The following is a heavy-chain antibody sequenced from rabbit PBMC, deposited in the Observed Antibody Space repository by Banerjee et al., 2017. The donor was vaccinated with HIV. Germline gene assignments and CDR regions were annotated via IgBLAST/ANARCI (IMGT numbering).Heavy chain of an antibody. V-gene: IGHV1S45*01. CDR1: GFDFSSYG. CDR2: IYAGSSGST. J-gene: IGHJ6*01. Sequence: QEQLVESGGGLVQPGGSLKLSCKASGFDFSSYGVSWVRQAPGKGLEWIACIYAGSSGSTYYASWAKGRFTISKISSTTVTLQMTSLTAADTATYFCARDLAGVIGWNFGLWGPGTLVTVS. D-gene: IGHD4-1*01. CDR3: ARDLAGVIGWNFGL.